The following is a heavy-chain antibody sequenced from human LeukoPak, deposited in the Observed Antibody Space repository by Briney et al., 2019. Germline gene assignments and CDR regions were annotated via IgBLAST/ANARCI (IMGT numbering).Heavy chain of an antibody. D-gene: IGHD6-6*01. J-gene: IGHJ5*02. CDR1: GGSFSGYY. CDR3: ARRIAARPRGYWFDP. Sequence: PSETLSLTCAVYGGSFSGYYWSWTRQPPGKGLEWIGEINHSGSANYNPSLKSRVTISVDTSKNQFSLKVSSVTAADTAAYYCARRIAARPRGYWFDPWGQGTLVTVSS. CDR2: INHSGSA. V-gene: IGHV4-34*01.